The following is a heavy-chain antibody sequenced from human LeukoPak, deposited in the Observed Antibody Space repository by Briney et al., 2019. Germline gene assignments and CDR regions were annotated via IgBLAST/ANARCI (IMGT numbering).Heavy chain of an antibody. CDR2: IIPIFGTA. CDR3: ARGASYGSGDTYYYYYMDV. CDR1: GGTFSSYA. D-gene: IGHD5-18*01. V-gene: IGHV1-69*05. Sequence: ASVKVSCKASGGTFSSYAISWVRQAPGQGLEWMGGIIPIFGTANYAQKFQGRVTMTRNTSISTAYMELSSLRSEDTAVYYCARGASYGSGDTYYYYYMDVWGKGTTVTISS. J-gene: IGHJ6*03.